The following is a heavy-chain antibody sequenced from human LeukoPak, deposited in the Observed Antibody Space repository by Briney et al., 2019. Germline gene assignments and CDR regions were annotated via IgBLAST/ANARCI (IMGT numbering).Heavy chain of an antibody. J-gene: IGHJ3*02. CDR3: ARGRGGGYNSAFDI. D-gene: IGHD5-24*01. CDR2: IIPIFVTA. V-gene: IGHV1-69*05. Sequence: AASVKVSCKASGGTFSSYAISWVRQAPGQGLEWMGGIIPIFVTANYAQKFQGRVTITTDESTSTAYMELSSLRSEDTAVYYCARGRGGGYNSAFDIWGQGTMVTVSS. CDR1: GGTFSSYA.